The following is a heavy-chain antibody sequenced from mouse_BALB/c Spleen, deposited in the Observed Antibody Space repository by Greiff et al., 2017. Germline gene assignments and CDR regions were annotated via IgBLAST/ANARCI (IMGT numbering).Heavy chain of an antibody. CDR1: GFNIKDTY. CDR3: ASRWVTTMDY. V-gene: IGHV14-3*02. D-gene: IGHD2-2*01. CDR2: IDPANGNT. Sequence: EVQLVESGAELVKPGASVKLSCTASGFNIKDTYMHWVKQRPEQGLEWIGRIDPANGNTKYDPKFQGKATITADTSSNTAYLQLSSLTSEDTAVYYCASRWVTTMDYWGQGTSVTVSS. J-gene: IGHJ4*01.